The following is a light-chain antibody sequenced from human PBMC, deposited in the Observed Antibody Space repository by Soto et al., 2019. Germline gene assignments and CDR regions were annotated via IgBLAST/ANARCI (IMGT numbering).Light chain of an antibody. CDR3: QQYSDWPLT. CDR1: QSVSSN. J-gene: IGKJ1*01. V-gene: IGKV3-15*01. Sequence: EIVMTQSPATLSVSPGKRATLSCRASQSVSSNLAWYQETPGQAPRLLIYGASTRATTIPARFSGSGSGTEFTLTISSLQPEDFAVYYCQQYSDWPLTFGQGTKVDIK. CDR2: GAS.